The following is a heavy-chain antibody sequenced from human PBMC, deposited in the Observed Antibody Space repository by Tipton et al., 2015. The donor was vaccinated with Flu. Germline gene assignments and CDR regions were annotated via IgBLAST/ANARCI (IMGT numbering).Heavy chain of an antibody. D-gene: IGHD2-15*01. CDR2: INANSGST. J-gene: IGHJ4*02. CDR3: ARVLTLAVSDY. V-gene: IGHV1-46*01. Sequence: QVQLVQSGAEVKEPGASVKISCKTSGYTFTSNYMHWVRQAPGQGLEWMALINANSGSTTYTQRFQGRVTVTRDTSTNTVYMELNSLTSEDTAVYYCARVLTLAVSDYWGQGTLVTVSS. CDR1: GYTFTSNY.